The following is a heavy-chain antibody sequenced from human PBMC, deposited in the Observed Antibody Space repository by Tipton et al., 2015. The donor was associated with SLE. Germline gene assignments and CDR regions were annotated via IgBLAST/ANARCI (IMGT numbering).Heavy chain of an antibody. V-gene: IGHV4-39*07. D-gene: IGHD1-26*01. CDR2: IFYNGSP. CDR3: ARLRAGASYYFDY. J-gene: IGHJ4*02. CDR1: GGSISGTNYY. Sequence: GLVKPSETLSLTCSVSGGSISGTNYYWDWIRQPPGRGLEWIGTIFYNGSPYYNPSLKSRVTISLDTSKNQFSLRLTSVTAADTAVYYCARLRAGASYYFDYWGQGTLVTVSS.